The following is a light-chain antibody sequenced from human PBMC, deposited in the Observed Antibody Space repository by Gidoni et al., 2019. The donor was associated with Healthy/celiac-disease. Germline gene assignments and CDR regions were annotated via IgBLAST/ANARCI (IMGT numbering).Light chain of an antibody. V-gene: IGKV1-5*03. CDR3: QQYNSYPWT. Sequence: DIQMTQSPSTLSASVGDRVTITCRASQSISSWLAWYQQKPGKAPKLLIYKASSLESGVPSRFSGSGSGTEFNLTISSLQPDDFATYYCQQYNSYPWTFXQXTKVEIK. CDR2: KAS. J-gene: IGKJ1*01. CDR1: QSISSW.